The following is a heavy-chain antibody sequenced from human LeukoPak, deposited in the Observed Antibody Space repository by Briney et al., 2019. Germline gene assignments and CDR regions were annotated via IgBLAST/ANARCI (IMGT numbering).Heavy chain of an antibody. CDR2: IDSSGSP. V-gene: IGHV4-39*02. CDR3: ARLKDYGGYYFYYYMDV. Sequence: SETLSLTCTVSGGSVSSSDSYWGWIRQPPGKGLEWIGNIDSSGSPHYTPVLKSRVTISVDTSKSHFSLQLSSVTAADTAVYYCARLKDYGGYYFYYYMDVWGKGTTVTVSS. CDR1: GGSVSSSDSY. D-gene: IGHD4-17*01. J-gene: IGHJ6*03.